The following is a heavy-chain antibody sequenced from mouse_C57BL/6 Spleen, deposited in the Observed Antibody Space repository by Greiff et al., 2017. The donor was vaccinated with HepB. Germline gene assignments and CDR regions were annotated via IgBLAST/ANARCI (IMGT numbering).Heavy chain of an antibody. V-gene: IGHV1-55*01. J-gene: IGHJ4*01. D-gene: IGHD2-2*01. Sequence: VQLQQSGAELVKPGASVKMSCKASGYTFTSYWITWVKQRPGQGLEWIGDIYPGSGSTNYNEKFKSKATLTVDTSSSTAYMQLSSLTSEDSAVYYCARGGLHYAMDYWGQGTSVTVSS. CDR3: ARGGLHYAMDY. CDR2: IYPGSGST. CDR1: GYTFTSYW.